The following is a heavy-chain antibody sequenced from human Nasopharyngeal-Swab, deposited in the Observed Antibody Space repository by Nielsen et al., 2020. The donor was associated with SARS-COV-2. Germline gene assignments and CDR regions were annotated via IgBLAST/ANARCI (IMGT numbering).Heavy chain of an antibody. CDR2: ISSSSSTI. CDR3: ARGMWFRELSTTFYYYGMDV. V-gene: IGHV3-48*04. D-gene: IGHD3-10*01. CDR1: GFTFSNAW. J-gene: IGHJ6*02. Sequence: GGSLRLSCAASGFTFSNAWMSWVRQAPGKGLEWVSYISSSSSTIYYADSVKGRFTISRDNAKNSLYLQMNSLRAEDTAVYYCARGMWFRELSTTFYYYGMDVWGQGTTVTVSS.